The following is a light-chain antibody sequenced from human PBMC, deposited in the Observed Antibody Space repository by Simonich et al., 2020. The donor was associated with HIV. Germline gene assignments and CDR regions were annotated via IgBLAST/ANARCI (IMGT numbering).Light chain of an antibody. CDR1: QSVLYSSNNKNY. V-gene: IGKV4-1*01. CDR2: WAA. Sequence: DIVMTQSPDSLAVSLGERATINCKSGQSVLYSSNNKNYLAWYQQKSGQPPKLLIYWAATRESGVPDRFSGSGSGTDFTLTISSLQAEDVAIYYCQQYYTTPPTFGGGTKVEIK. J-gene: IGKJ4*01. CDR3: QQYYTTPPT.